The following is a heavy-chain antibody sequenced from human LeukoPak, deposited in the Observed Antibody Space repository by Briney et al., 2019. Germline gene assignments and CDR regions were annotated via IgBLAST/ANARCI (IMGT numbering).Heavy chain of an antibody. D-gene: IGHD6-13*01. J-gene: IGHJ4*02. V-gene: IGHV3-23*01. CDR3: AKELPRVSSSWYYFDY. CDR1: GFTFSSYA. Sequence: GGSQRLSCAASGFTFSSYAMSWVRQAPGKGLEWVSAISGSGGSTYYADSVKGRFTISRDNSKNTLYLQMNSLRAEDTAVYYCAKELPRVSSSWYYFDYWGQGTLVTVSS. CDR2: ISGSGGST.